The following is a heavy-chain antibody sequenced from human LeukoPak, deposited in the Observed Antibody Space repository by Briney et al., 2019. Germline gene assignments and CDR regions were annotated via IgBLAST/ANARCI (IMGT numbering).Heavy chain of an antibody. D-gene: IGHD1-26*01. CDR1: GFTVSSNY. Sequence: GGSLRLSCAASGFTVSSNYMSWVRQAPGKGLEWVSVIYSGDSTYYADSVKGRFTISRDNSKNTLYLQMNSLRAEDTAVYYCAHYSGSYPPNYWGQGTLVTASS. V-gene: IGHV3-66*02. J-gene: IGHJ4*02. CDR3: AHYSGSYPPNY. CDR2: IYSGDST.